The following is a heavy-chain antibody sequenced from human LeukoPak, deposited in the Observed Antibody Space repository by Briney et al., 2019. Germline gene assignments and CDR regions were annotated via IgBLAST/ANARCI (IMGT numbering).Heavy chain of an antibody. CDR1: GFTVSSNY. Sequence: GGSLRLSCAASGFTVSSNYISWVRQAPGKGLEWVSVIYSGGSTYYADSVKGRFTISRDNSKNTLYLQMNSLRAEDTAVYYCAKEGSGYSYGYGYFDYWGQGTLVTVSS. V-gene: IGHV3-53*05. CDR2: IYSGGST. D-gene: IGHD5-18*01. CDR3: AKEGSGYSYGYGYFDY. J-gene: IGHJ4*02.